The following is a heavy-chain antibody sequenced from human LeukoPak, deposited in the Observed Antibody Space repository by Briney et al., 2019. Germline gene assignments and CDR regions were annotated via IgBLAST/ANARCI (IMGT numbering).Heavy chain of an antibody. V-gene: IGHV3-23*01. CDR1: GFTVSNNY. D-gene: IGHD2-21*02. J-gene: IGHJ4*02. CDR3: VREVTVTSYFDY. Sequence: GGSLRLSCAASGFTVSNNYMSWVRQAPGKGLEWVSAISGSGGSTYYADSVKGRFTISRDNAKNTLYLQMNSLRAEDTAVYYCVREVTVTSYFDYWGQGILVTVSS. CDR2: ISGSGGST.